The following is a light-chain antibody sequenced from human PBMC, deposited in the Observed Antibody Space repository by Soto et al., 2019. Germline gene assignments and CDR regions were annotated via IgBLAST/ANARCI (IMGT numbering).Light chain of an antibody. CDR1: QGISNY. Sequence: DIQMTQSPSSLAASVGDRVTISCRARQGISNYLAWYQQTPGKAPKLLIYATSTLQSGVSSRFTGSGSGTEFALTISSLQPEDVATYYCQKYNWPPFTFGPGTKVDI. CDR2: ATS. J-gene: IGKJ3*01. CDR3: QKYNWPPFT. V-gene: IGKV1-27*01.